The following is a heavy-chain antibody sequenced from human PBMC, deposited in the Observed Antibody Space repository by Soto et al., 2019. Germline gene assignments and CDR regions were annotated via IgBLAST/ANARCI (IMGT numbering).Heavy chain of an antibody. J-gene: IGHJ6*03. CDR1: RFTVSNNY. V-gene: IGHV3-66*01. CDR3: ARDIVVVVAAIPDPKVSDHGYASHYYYMDV. D-gene: IGHD2-15*01. CDR2: IYSGGST. Sequence: EVQLVESGGGLVQPGGSLRLSCAASRFTVSNNYMSWVRQAPGKGLEWVSVIYSGGSTYYADSVKGRFTISRDNSKNTLYLQMNSLRAEDTAVYYCARDIVVVVAAIPDPKVSDHGYASHYYYMDVWGKGTTVTVSS.